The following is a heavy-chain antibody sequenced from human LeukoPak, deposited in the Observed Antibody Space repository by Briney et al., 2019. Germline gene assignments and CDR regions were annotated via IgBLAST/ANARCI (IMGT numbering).Heavy chain of an antibody. CDR2: IYTSGST. J-gene: IGHJ4*02. V-gene: IGHV4-61*02. CDR3: ARVTHYYDSGSYPY. D-gene: IGHD3-10*01. CDR1: GGSISSGSYY. Sequence: SETLSLTCTVSGGSISSGSYYWSWIRQPAGKGLEWIGRIYTSGSTNYNPSLKSRATISVDTSKNQFSLKLSSVTAADTAVYYCARVTHYYDSGSYPYWGQGTLVIVSS.